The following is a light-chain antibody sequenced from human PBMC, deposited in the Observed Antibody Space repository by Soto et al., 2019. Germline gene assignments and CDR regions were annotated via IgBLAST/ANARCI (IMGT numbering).Light chain of an antibody. CDR1: SSDVGGYNY. Sequence: QAVVTQPASVSGSPGQSIAISCTGTSSDVGGYNYVSWYQQHPGTAPKLMIYDVSNRPSGVSDRFSGSKSGNTASLTISGIQAEDEADYYCSSYTSTSTYVFGTGTKLTVL. CDR3: SSYTSTSTYV. J-gene: IGLJ1*01. CDR2: DVS. V-gene: IGLV2-14*01.